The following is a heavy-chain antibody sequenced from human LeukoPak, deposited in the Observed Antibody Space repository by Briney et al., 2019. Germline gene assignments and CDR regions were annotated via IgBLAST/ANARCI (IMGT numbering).Heavy chain of an antibody. V-gene: IGHV3-30-3*01. Sequence: GGSLRLSCAASGFTFSSYAMHWVRQAPGKGLEWVAVISYDGSNKYYADSVKGRFTISRDNSKNTLYLQMNSLRAEDTAVYYCARDGVTLLAFDIWGQGTMVTVSS. CDR3: ARDGVTLLAFDI. J-gene: IGHJ3*02. CDR1: GFTFSSYA. D-gene: IGHD3-3*01. CDR2: ISYDGSNK.